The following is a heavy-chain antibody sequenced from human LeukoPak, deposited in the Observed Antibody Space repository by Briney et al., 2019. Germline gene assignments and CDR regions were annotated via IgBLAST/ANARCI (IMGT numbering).Heavy chain of an antibody. CDR1: GGSFSGCY. D-gene: IGHD3-16*01. CDR3: ARLMMNYYMDV. J-gene: IGHJ6*03. CDR2: IYYSGST. V-gene: IGHV4-34*01. Sequence: SETLSLTCAVYGGSFSGCYWSWTRQPPGKGLEWIGTIYYSGSTYYNPSLKSRVTISVDTSKNQFSLKLSSVTAADTAVYYCARLMMNYYMDVWGKGTTVTVSS.